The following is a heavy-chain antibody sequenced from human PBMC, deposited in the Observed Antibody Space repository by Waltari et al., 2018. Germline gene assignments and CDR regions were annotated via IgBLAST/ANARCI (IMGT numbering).Heavy chain of an antibody. CDR2: VIDYHGNT. Sequence: QVQLVQPGAEVKKPGASVKGSCNDSGYTFTSYGISWVRESTRQGLEWMGCVIDYHGNTNYAQKLQGRVTMTTDTSTSTAYMELRSLRSDDTAVYYCARDYNRDTYYDFWSGYYTGIEGSHYYMDVWGKGTTVTISS. V-gene: IGHV1-18*01. J-gene: IGHJ6*03. CDR1: GYTFTSYG. D-gene: IGHD3-3*01. CDR3: ARDYNRDTYYDFWSGYYTGIEGSHYYMDV.